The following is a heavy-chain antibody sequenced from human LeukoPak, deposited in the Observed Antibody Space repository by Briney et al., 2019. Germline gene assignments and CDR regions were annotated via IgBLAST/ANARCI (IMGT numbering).Heavy chain of an antibody. CDR3: ARGISVDAFDI. J-gene: IGHJ3*02. V-gene: IGHV1-8*01. CDR1: GYTFTSYD. D-gene: IGHD3-10*01. Sequence: WASVKVSCKASGYTFTSYDINWVRQATGQGLEWMGWMNPNSGNTGYAQKFKGRVTMTRNTSISTAYMELSSLRSEDTAVYYCARGISVDAFDIWGQGTMVTVSS. CDR2: MNPNSGNT.